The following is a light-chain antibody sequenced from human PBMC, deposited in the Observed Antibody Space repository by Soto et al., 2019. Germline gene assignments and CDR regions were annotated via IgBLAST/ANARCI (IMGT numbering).Light chain of an antibody. V-gene: IGLV2-8*01. J-gene: IGLJ2*01. CDR1: SSDVGGYTY. Sequence: QSALTQPPSASGSPGQSVTISCTGTSSDVGGYTYVSWYQQHPGKAPKLMIYEVSKRPSGVPDRFSGSKSGNTASLTVSGLQAEDEADYYCSSYAGSTLVVFGGGTKLTVL. CDR3: SSYAGSTLVV. CDR2: EVS.